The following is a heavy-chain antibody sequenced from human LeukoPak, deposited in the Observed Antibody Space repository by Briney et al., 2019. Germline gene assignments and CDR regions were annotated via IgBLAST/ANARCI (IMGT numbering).Heavy chain of an antibody. D-gene: IGHD3-10*01. Sequence: GGSLRLSCAASGFTFSNYNMYWVRQAPGKGLEWVSSISSTSGHIYCADSVKGRFTISRDNAKNSLYLQMNSLRAEDTAVYYCARAPYGSGYGMDVWGQGTTVTVSS. V-gene: IGHV3-21*01. CDR3: ARAPYGSGYGMDV. J-gene: IGHJ6*02. CDR2: ISSTSGHI. CDR1: GFTFSNYN.